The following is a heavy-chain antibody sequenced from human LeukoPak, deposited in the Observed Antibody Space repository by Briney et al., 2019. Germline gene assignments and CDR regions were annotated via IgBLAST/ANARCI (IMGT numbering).Heavy chain of an antibody. J-gene: IGHJ4*02. V-gene: IGHV4-61*10. CDR3: AKGNSYDSSGLPFDY. CDR1: GGSISSGSYY. CDR2: IYYSGST. Sequence: SETLSLTCTVSGGSISSGSYYWSWIRQPAGKGLEWIGYIYYSGSTNYNPSLKSRVTISVDTSKNQFSLKLSSVTAADTALYYCAKGNSYDSSGLPFDYWGQGTLVTVSS. D-gene: IGHD3-22*01.